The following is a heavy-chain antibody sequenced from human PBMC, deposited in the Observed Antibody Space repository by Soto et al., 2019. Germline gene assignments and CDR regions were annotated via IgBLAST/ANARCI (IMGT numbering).Heavy chain of an antibody. CDR1: GFTFSNYW. CDR3: LREPAAGAYYFDY. CDR2: IKEDGSVK. D-gene: IGHD6-13*01. V-gene: IGHV3-7*05. Sequence: EVQLVESGGGLVQPGGSLRLSCAGSGFTFSNYWLTWVRQAPGKGLEWVANIKEDGSVKYHVDSVKGRFTISRDNAKNSVYLQMNSLRVEDTAVYYCLREPAAGAYYFDYWGQGTLVTVSS. J-gene: IGHJ4*02.